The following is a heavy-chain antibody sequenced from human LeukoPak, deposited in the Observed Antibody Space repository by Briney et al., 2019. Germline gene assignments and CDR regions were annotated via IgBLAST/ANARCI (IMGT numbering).Heavy chain of an antibody. V-gene: IGHV3-30-3*01. CDR2: ISYDGSNK. J-gene: IGHJ4*02. CDR3: ARYYDSSGYPPH. CDR1: GFTFSSYA. Sequence: GGSLRLSCAASGFTFSSYAMHWVRQAPGKGLEWVAVISYDGSNKYYADSVKGRFTISRDNSKNTLYLQMNSLRAEDTAVYYCARYYDSSGYPPHWGQGTLVTVSS. D-gene: IGHD3-22*01.